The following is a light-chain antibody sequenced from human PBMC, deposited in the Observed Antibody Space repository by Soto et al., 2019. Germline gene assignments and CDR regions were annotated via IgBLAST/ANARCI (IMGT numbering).Light chain of an antibody. J-gene: IGLJ3*02. CDR1: SSNIGAGFD. CDR3: GTWDSSLSVWV. CDR2: AND. V-gene: IGLV1-40*01. Sequence: QPVLTQPPSVSGAPGQRLTISCAGTSSNIGAGFDVHWYQQLPGTAPKLLIYANDDRPSGVPDRFSGSTSGTSASLAITGLQAGDEADYYCGTWDSSLSVWVFGGGTKLTVL.